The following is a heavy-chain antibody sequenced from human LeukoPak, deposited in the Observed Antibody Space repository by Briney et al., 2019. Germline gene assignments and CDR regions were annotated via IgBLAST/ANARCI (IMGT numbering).Heavy chain of an antibody. Sequence: GGSLRLSCAVSGFTFSSYWMSWVRQAPGKGLEWVASIKEDGAEKYYVVSVKGRFTISRDNAKNSLYLQMNSLRAEDTAVYYCARDGDAFWFDPWGQGTLVTVSS. CDR3: ARDGDAFWFDP. CDR2: IKEDGAEK. CDR1: GFTFSSYW. D-gene: IGHD7-27*01. J-gene: IGHJ5*02. V-gene: IGHV3-7*01.